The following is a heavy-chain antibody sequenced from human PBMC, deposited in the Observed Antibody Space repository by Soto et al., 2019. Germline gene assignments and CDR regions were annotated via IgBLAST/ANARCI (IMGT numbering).Heavy chain of an antibody. Sequence: KASETLSLTCTVSGGSVSSHYWSWIRQPPGKGLEWIGYIYYSGNTNYNPSLKSRVSISVDTSKNQFSLTLSSVTAADTAVYYCARHLGRASTSCYGYWGRGTLVTVSS. J-gene: IGHJ4*02. CDR1: GGSVSSHY. V-gene: IGHV4-59*08. CDR3: ARHLGRASTSCYGY. CDR2: IYYSGNT. D-gene: IGHD2-2*01.